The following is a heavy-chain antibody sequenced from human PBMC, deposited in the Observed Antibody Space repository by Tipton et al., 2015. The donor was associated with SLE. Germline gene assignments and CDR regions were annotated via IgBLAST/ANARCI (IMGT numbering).Heavy chain of an antibody. J-gene: IGHJ4*02. CDR2: IYYSGST. Sequence: TLSLTCSVSGGSISPYYWSWIRQPPGKGLEWIGYIYYSGSTNYNPSLKSRVTISVDTSKNQFSLKLSSVTAADTAVYYCAKMTGTGFFDSWGQGTLVTVSA. CDR3: AKMTGTGFFDS. CDR1: GGSISPYY. V-gene: IGHV4-59*12. D-gene: IGHD3-9*01.